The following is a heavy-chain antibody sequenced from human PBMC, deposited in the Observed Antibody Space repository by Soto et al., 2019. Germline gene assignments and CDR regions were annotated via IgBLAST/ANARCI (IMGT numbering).Heavy chain of an antibody. CDR1: GFTFSGSA. Sequence: VQVVESGGGLVQPGGSLKLSCAASGFTFSGSAMHWVRQASGKGLEWVGRIRSETNSYATAYAASVKGRFTISRDDSNNTAYLQMNSLKIEDTAVYYCARLSVGYDTLTGREYWGQGTLVTVSS. V-gene: IGHV3-73*02. CDR2: IRSETNSYAT. J-gene: IGHJ4*02. D-gene: IGHD3-9*01. CDR3: ARLSVGYDTLTGREY.